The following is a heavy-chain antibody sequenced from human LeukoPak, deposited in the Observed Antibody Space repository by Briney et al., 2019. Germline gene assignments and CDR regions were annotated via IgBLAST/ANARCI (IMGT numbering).Heavy chain of an antibody. V-gene: IGHV4-34*01. CDR2: INHSGST. J-gene: IGHJ4*02. CDR3: ARGRPTHAYCSSTSCYRKQGYYFDY. Sequence: PSETLSLTCAVYGGSFSGYYWSWILQPPGKGLEWIGEINHSGSTNYNPSLKSRVTISVDTSKNQFSLKLSSVTAADTAVYYCARGRPTHAYCSSTSCYRKQGYYFDYWGQGTLVTVSS. D-gene: IGHD2-2*01. CDR1: GGSFSGYY.